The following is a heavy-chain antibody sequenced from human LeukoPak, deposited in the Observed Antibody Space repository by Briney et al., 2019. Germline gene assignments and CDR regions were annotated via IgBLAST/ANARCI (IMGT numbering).Heavy chain of an antibody. CDR1: GYTFTGHY. Sequence: ASVKVSCKASGYTFTGHYMHWVRQAPGQGLEWMGWINPNSGGTNYAQKFQGRVTMTRDTSISTAYMELSRLRSDDTAVYYCARVYYDSSGYYYIEADYWGQGTLVTVSS. CDR3: ARVYYDSSGYYYIEADY. D-gene: IGHD3-22*01. CDR2: INPNSGGT. J-gene: IGHJ4*02. V-gene: IGHV1-2*02.